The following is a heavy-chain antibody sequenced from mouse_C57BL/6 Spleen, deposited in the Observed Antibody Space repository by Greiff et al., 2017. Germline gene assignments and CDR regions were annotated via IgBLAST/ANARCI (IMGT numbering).Heavy chain of an antibody. V-gene: IGHV1-55*01. CDR3: AKITTVVAYYAKDY. CDR2: IYPGSGST. Sequence: VQLQESGAELVKPGASVKMSCKASGYTFTSYWITWVKQRPGQGLEWIGDIYPGSGSTNYNEKFKSKATLTVGTSSSTAYMQLSSLTSEDSAVYYCAKITTVVAYYAKDYWGQGTSVTVST. J-gene: IGHJ4*01. D-gene: IGHD1-1*01. CDR1: GYTFTSYW.